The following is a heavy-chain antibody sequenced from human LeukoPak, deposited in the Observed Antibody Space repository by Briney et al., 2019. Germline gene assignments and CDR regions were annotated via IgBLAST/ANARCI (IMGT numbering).Heavy chain of an antibody. D-gene: IGHD3-16*02. V-gene: IGHV3-30*18. J-gene: IGHJ4*02. CDR2: ISYDGSNK. CDR1: GFTFSNYG. CDR3: AKDGLLGELSFDY. Sequence: PGRSLRLSCAASGFTFSNYGMHWVRQAPGKGLEWVAVISYDGSNKYYADSVKGRFTISRDNSKNTLYLQMNSLRAEDTAVYYCAKDGLLGELSFDYWGQGTLVAVSS.